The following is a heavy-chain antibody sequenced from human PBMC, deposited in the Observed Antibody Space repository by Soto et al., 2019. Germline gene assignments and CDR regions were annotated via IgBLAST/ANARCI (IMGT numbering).Heavy chain of an antibody. Sequence: QVQLVESGGGVVQPGRSLRLSCAASGFTFSSYGMHWVRQAPGKGLEWVAVISYDGSNKYYADSVKGRFTISRDNSKNKLYLQMNSLSAEDTAVYYCATGSKGPRYFDWSSYYYYGMDVWGQGTTVTVSS. J-gene: IGHJ6*02. V-gene: IGHV3-30*03. CDR3: ATGSKGPRYFDWSSYYYYGMDV. CDR1: GFTFSSYG. CDR2: ISYDGSNK. D-gene: IGHD3-9*01.